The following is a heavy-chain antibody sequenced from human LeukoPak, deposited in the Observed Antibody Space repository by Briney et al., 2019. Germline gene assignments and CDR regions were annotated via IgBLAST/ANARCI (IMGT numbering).Heavy chain of an antibody. Sequence: SETLSLTCTVSGGSISSGSYYWSWIRQPAGKGLEWIGRVYTSGSTNYNPSLKSRVTISVDTSKNQFSLKLSSVTAADTAVYYCARGDYYDSSGYQSPSFDYWGQGTLVTVSS. CDR3: ARGDYYDSSGYQSPSFDY. J-gene: IGHJ4*02. D-gene: IGHD3-22*01. CDR2: VYTSGST. CDR1: GGSISSGSYY. V-gene: IGHV4-61*02.